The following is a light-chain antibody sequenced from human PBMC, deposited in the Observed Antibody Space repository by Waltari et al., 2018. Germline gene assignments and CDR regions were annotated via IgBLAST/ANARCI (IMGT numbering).Light chain of an antibody. CDR3: QQYDGIVVT. J-gene: IGKJ4*01. CDR1: QTVSTLA. CDR2: STY. V-gene: IGKV3-20*01. Sequence: EIVLTQSPGTLSLSPGDRATLSCRASQTVSTLALSWYQKKPGQAPRVLIYSTYNRATCIPDRFSGSGSGTDFTLTINRLAPEDFAMYYCQQYDGIVVTFGGGTKVEI.